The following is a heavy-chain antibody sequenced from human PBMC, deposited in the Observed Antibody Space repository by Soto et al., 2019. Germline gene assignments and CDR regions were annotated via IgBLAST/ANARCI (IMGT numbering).Heavy chain of an antibody. Sequence: ASVKVSCKASGYTFTSYGISWVRQAPGQGLEWMGWISAYNGNTNYAQKLQGRVTMTTDTSTSTAYMELRSLRSDDTAVYYCARDRYGSGSYSDYYYYGMDVWGQGTTVTVSS. V-gene: IGHV1-18*01. J-gene: IGHJ6*02. CDR2: ISAYNGNT. CDR3: ARDRYGSGSYSDYYYYGMDV. D-gene: IGHD3-10*01. CDR1: GYTFTSYG.